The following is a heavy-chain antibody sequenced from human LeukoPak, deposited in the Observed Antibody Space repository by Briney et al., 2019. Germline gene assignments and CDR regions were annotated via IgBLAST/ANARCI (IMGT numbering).Heavy chain of an antibody. CDR1: GYTLTELS. CDR3: ATDLYYDSSGPIDY. J-gene: IGHJ4*02. Sequence: ASVKVSCKVSGYTLTELSMHWVRQAPGKGLEWMGGFDPEDGETIYAQKFRGRVTMTEDTSTDTAYMELSSLRSEDTAVYYCATDLYYDSSGPIDYWGQGTLVTVSS. V-gene: IGHV1-24*01. D-gene: IGHD3-22*01. CDR2: FDPEDGET.